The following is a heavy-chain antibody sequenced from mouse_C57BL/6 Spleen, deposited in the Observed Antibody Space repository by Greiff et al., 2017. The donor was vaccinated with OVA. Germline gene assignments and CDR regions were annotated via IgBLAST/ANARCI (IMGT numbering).Heavy chain of an antibody. CDR2: IRNKANGYTT. CDR3: ARSPAITTWYFDV. CDR1: GFTFTDYY. V-gene: IGHV7-3*01. J-gene: IGHJ1*03. D-gene: IGHD1-2*01. Sequence: EVQGVESGGGLVQPGGSLSLSCAASGFTFTDYYMSWVRQPPGKALEWLGFIRNKANGYTTEYSASVKGRFTISRDNSQSILYLQMKALRAEDSATYYCARSPAITTWYFDVWGTGTTVTVSS.